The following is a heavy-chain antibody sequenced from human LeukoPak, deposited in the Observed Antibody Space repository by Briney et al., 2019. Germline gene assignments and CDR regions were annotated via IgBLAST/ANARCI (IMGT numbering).Heavy chain of an antibody. Sequence: PSETLSLTCAISDGSFTGYFWNWVRQAPGKGLECIGDINHGGSTNYNPSLRSRVTMSVDTSKNQFSLKLSSVTAADTAVYYCARVAIFGVVINAMVVWGQGITVTVSS. CDR2: INHGGST. V-gene: IGHV4-34*01. CDR3: ARVAIFGVVINAMVV. CDR1: DGSFTGYF. J-gene: IGHJ6*02. D-gene: IGHD3-3*01.